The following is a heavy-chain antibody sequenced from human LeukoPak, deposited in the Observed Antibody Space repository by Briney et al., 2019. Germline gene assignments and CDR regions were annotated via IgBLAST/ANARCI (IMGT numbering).Heavy chain of an antibody. Sequence: GGSLRLSCAASGFTFSRYNMNWVRQAPGKGLEWVSYISSGSSTIYYADSVKGRLTISRDNAKNSLHLQMNSLRDEDTAVYYCASGLGTFDYWDQGTLVTVSS. CDR2: ISSGSSTI. J-gene: IGHJ4*02. CDR1: GFTFSRYN. V-gene: IGHV3-48*02. CDR3: ASGLGTFDY. D-gene: IGHD7-27*01.